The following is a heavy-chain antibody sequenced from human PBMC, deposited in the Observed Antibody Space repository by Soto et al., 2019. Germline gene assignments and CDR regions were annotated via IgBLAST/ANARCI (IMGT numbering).Heavy chain of an antibody. CDR3: ARVQAYYDFWSGYRNPRGGGGMEV. J-gene: IGHJ6*02. CDR1: GFTFSSYW. CDR2: IKQDGSEK. D-gene: IGHD3-3*01. V-gene: IGHV3-7*01. Sequence: RRLSCAASGFTFSSYWMSWVRQAPGKGLEWVANIKQDGSEKYYVDSVKGRFTISRDNAKNSLYLQMNSLRAEDTAVYYCARVQAYYDFWSGYRNPRGGGGMEVWG.